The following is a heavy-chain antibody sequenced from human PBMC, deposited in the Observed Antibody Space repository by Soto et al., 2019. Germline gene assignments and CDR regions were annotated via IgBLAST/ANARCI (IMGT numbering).Heavy chain of an antibody. D-gene: IGHD2-15*01. CDR1: GLTFGSRA. CDR2: ITGTGGDA. J-gene: IGHJ4*02. V-gene: IGHV3-23*01. Sequence: PGGSLRLSCVASGLTFGSRAMTWVRQAPGEGLQWVSTITGTGGDAKYADSVRGRFVISRDNSKKTLYLQMTSLTAEDSAMYYCARGSTDSYPGSRIFDFWGRGTLVTVSS. CDR3: ARGSTDSYPGSRIFDF.